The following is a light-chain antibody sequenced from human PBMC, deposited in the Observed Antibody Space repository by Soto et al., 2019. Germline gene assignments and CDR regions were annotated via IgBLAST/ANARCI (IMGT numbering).Light chain of an antibody. J-gene: IGLJ1*01. CDR1: SCNVGTGYD. V-gene: IGLV1-40*01. CDR2: GNS. CDR3: QSFDSSRFYV. Sequence: QSVLTLPPSVSGAPGQRFTVSGTVISCNVGTGYDVHWYQQLPGTAPKLLIYGNSNRPSGVPDRFSGSKSGTSASLAITGLQAEDEADYYCQSFDSSRFYVFGTGTKVAVL.